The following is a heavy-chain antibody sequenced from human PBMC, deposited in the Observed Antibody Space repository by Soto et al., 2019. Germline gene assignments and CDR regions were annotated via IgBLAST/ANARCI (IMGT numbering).Heavy chain of an antibody. J-gene: IGHJ5*02. CDR3: ARHRSYYDILTGPRWFDP. CDR2: IYYSGST. CDR1: GGSISSSSYY. D-gene: IGHD3-9*01. Sequence: SETLSLTCTVSGGSISSSSYYWGWIRQPPGKGLEWIGSIYYSGSTYYNPSLKSRVTISVDTSKNQFSLKLSSVTAADTAVYYCARHRSYYDILTGPRWFDPWGQGTLVTVS. V-gene: IGHV4-39*01.